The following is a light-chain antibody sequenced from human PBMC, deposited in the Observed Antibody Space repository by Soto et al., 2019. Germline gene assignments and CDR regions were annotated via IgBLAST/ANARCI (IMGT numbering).Light chain of an antibody. CDR1: QSIGDT. CDR2: GAS. J-gene: IGKJ1*01. CDR3: QQYDNWPWT. V-gene: IGKV3-15*01. Sequence: EIVMTQSPATLSVSPGGRATLSCRASQSIGDTLAWYQQKPGQAPRLLIYGASSRVTGFPARFSGSGSGTDFTLTISSLQSDDFAVYCCQQYDNWPWTFGQGTKVDI.